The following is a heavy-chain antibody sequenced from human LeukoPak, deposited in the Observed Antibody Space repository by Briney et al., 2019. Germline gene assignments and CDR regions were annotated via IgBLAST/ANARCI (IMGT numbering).Heavy chain of an antibody. CDR2: INHSGST. J-gene: IGHJ4*02. Sequence: SETLSLTCAVYGGSFSGYYWSWIRQPPGKGLEWIGEINHSGSTNYNPSLKSRVTISVDTSKNQFSLKLSSVTAADTAVYYCARRAPPTHYYDSSGYYYRYYFDYWGQGTLVIVSS. V-gene: IGHV4-34*01. CDR3: ARRAPPTHYYDSSGYYYRYYFDY. D-gene: IGHD3-22*01. CDR1: GGSFSGYY.